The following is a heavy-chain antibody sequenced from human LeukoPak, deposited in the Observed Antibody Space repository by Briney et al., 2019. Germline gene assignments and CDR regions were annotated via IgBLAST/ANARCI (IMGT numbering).Heavy chain of an antibody. CDR3: ARDYAMMVDY. Sequence: KPGGSLRLSCAASGFTFSSYSMNWVRQAPGKGLEWVSSISSSSSYIYYADSVKGRFTISRDNAKNLLFLQVSSLRAEDTAVYYCARDYAMMVDYWGQGTLVTISS. V-gene: IGHV3-21*01. CDR1: GFTFSSYS. D-gene: IGHD3-22*01. CDR2: ISSSSSYI. J-gene: IGHJ4*02.